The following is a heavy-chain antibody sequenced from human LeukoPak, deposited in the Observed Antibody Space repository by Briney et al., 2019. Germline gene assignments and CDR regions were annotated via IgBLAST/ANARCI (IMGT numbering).Heavy chain of an antibody. CDR3: ARVITGEPGGYYYFDY. CDR1: GYSFTSYW. J-gene: IGHJ4*02. D-gene: IGHD3-22*01. Sequence: GESLKISCKGSGYSFTSYWIGWVRQMPGKGLEWMGIIYPGDSDTRYSPSFQGQVTISADKSISTAYLQWSSLKASDTAMYYCARVITGEPGGYYYFDYWGQGTLVTVSS. V-gene: IGHV5-51*01. CDR2: IYPGDSDT.